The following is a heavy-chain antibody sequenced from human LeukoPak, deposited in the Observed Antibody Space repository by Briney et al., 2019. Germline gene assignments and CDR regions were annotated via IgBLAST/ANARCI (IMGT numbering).Heavy chain of an antibody. CDR3: AREWAAPYCSGGSCYSHYYGMDV. V-gene: IGHV4-59*01. D-gene: IGHD2-15*01. J-gene: IGHJ6*02. CDR2: IYYCGST. CDR1: GGSISSYY. Sequence: SETLSLTCTVSGGSISSYYWSWIRQPPGKGLEWIGYIYYCGSTNYNPSLKSRVTISVDTSKNQFSLKLSSVTAADTAVYYCAREWAAPYCSGGSCYSHYYGMDVWGQGTTVTVSS.